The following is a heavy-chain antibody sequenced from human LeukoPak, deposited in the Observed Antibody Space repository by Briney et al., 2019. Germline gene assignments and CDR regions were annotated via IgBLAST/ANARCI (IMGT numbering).Heavy chain of an antibody. CDR3: ARQIASAGTAGFDF. V-gene: IGHV4-4*07. CDR2: IYSTGST. CDR1: GGSISSYY. J-gene: IGHJ4*02. Sequence: KPSETLSFTCTVSGGSISSYYWSWIRQPAGKGLEWIGRIYSTGSTNYNPSLKSRVTMSVDTSKNQFSLRLRSVTAADTAVYYCARQIASAGTAGFDFWGQGALVTVSS. D-gene: IGHD6-13*01.